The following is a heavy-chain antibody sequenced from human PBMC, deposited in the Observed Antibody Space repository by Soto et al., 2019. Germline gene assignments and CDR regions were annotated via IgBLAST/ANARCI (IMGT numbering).Heavy chain of an antibody. D-gene: IGHD1-26*01. V-gene: IGHV3-33*01. CDR2: IWYDGSNK. CDR1: GFTFSSYG. CDR3: ARDPQQWELAAGGFDY. J-gene: IGHJ4*02. Sequence: QVQLVESGGGVVQPGRSLRLSCAASGFTFSSYGMHWVRQAPGKGLEWVAVIWYDGSNKYYADSVKGRFTISSDNSKNTLYLQMNSLRAEDTAVYYCARDPQQWELAAGGFDYWGQGTLVTVSS.